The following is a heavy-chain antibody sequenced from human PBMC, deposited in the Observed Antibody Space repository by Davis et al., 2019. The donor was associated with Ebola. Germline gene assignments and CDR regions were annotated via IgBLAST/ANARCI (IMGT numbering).Heavy chain of an antibody. D-gene: IGHD6-13*01. J-gene: IGHJ4*02. V-gene: IGHV4-34*01. CDR1: GGSFSGYY. CDR3: ARAAAGRLSHHNY. Sequence: PSETLSLTCAVYGGSFSGYYWSWIRQPPGKGLEWIGEINHSGSTNYNPSLKSRVTISVDTSKNQFSLKLSSVTAADTAVYYCARAAAGRLSHHNYWGQGTLVTVSS. CDR2: INHSGST.